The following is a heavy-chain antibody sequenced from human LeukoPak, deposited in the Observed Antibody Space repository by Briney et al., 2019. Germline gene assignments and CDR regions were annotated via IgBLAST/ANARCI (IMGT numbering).Heavy chain of an antibody. D-gene: IGHD3-10*01. V-gene: IGHV3-9*01. CDR3: ARSNYYGSGSYSQTLGAFDI. CDR2: ISWNSGSI. J-gene: IGHJ3*02. Sequence: PGRSLRLSCAASGFTFNDYALHWVRQAPGKGLEWVSGISWNSGSIGYADSVKGRFTISRDNSKNTLYLQMNSLRAEDTAVYYCARSNYYGSGSYSQTLGAFDIWGQGTMVTVSS. CDR1: GFTFNDYA.